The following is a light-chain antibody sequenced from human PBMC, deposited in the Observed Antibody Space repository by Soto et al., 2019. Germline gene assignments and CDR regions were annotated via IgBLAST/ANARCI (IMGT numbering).Light chain of an antibody. CDR1: QDIYSW. CDR3: QRYNSNSPT. V-gene: IGKV1-5*01. J-gene: IGKJ1*01. Sequence: DIQLTQSPSTLSASVGDRVTITCRASQDIYSWVAWYQQKPGKAPKFLIYDASILQSGVPSRFSGSGSGTEFTLTISSLQPDDFATYYCQRYNSNSPTFGQGTTVDFK. CDR2: DAS.